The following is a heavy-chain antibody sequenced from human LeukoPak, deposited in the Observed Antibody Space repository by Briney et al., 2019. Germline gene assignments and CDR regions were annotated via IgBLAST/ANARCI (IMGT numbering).Heavy chain of an antibody. CDR3: ARDRGSVVGRPSWLDY. D-gene: IGHD2-2*01. CDR2: IYYSGST. V-gene: IGHV4-31*03. CDR1: GGSISSGGYY. J-gene: IGHJ4*02. Sequence: PSETLSLTCTVSGGSISSGGYYWSWIRQHPGKGLEWIGYIYYSGSTYHNSSLKSRVTISIDTSKNQFSLKLGSVSAADTAVYFCARDRGSVVGRPSWLDYWGQGTLVTVSS.